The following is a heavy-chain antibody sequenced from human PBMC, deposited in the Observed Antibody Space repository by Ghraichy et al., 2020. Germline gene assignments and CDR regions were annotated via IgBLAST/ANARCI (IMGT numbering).Heavy chain of an antibody. D-gene: IGHD2-2*01. CDR1: GFTFSSYA. CDR2: ISGSGGST. CDR3: AKGYGGYCSSSSCPCDV. V-gene: IGHV3-23*01. J-gene: IGHJ3*01. Sequence: GSLNISCAASGFTFSSYAMSWVRQAPGKGLEWVSTISGSGGSTYYADSVKGRFSISRDNSKNTLYLEMNSLRAEDTAVYYCAKGYGGYCSSSSCPCDVWGQGTMVTVSS.